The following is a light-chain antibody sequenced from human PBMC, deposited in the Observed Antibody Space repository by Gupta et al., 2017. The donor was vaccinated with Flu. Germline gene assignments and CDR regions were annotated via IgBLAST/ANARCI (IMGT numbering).Light chain of an antibody. CDR3: AAWDDSLSLWV. CDR2: TDY. Sequence: SSNIGINYVYWYQHLPGTAPKLLIFTDYQRTSGVPDRFSGSKSGTSASLAIIGLRSEDEGDYYCAAWDDSLSLWVFGGGTMLTVL. V-gene: IGLV1-47*01. J-gene: IGLJ3*02. CDR1: SSNIGINY.